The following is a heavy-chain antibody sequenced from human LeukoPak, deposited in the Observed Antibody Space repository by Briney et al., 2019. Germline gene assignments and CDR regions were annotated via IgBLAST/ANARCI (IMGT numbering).Heavy chain of an antibody. CDR1: GFTFSSYA. CDR2: ISYDGSNK. CDR3: GLTPPPSGWSLYGMDV. V-gene: IGHV3-30*04. J-gene: IGHJ6*02. D-gene: IGHD6-19*01. Sequence: GRSLRLSCAASGFTFSSYAMHWVRQAPGKGLEWVAVISYDGSNKYYADSVKGRFTISRDNSKNTLYLQMNSLRAEDTAVYYCGLTPPPSGWSLYGMDVWGQGTTVTVSS.